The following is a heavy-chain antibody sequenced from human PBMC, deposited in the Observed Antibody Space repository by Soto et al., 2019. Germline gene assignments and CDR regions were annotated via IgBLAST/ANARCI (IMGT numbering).Heavy chain of an antibody. CDR2: IIPIFGTA. J-gene: IGHJ4*02. CDR1: GGTFSSYA. CDR3: ASAYCSSTSCLYYFHF. Sequence: QVQLVQSGAEVKKPRSSVKVSCKASGGTFSSYAISWVRQAPGQGLEWMGGIIPIFGTANYAQKFQGRVTISADESTSTAYMELRRLRSEDTAVYYCASAYCSSTSCLYYFHFWGQGTLVTVSS. D-gene: IGHD2-2*01. V-gene: IGHV1-69*01.